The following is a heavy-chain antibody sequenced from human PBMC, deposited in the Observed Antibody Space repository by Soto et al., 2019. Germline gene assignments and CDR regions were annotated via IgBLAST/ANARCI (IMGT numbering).Heavy chain of an antibody. CDR3: AKDRGIEGSSVRAFDI. D-gene: IGHD1-26*01. CDR2: ISGSAGTT. J-gene: IGHJ3*02. Sequence: GGSLTLSCAASGVSFSSHYLNWVRQAPGKGLEWVAFISGSAGTTYYPDSVKGRFTISRDNSKNTLYLQMNSLRDEDTAVYYCAKDRGIEGSSVRAFDIWGQGTMVTVSS. V-gene: IGHV3-23*01. CDR1: GVSFSSHY.